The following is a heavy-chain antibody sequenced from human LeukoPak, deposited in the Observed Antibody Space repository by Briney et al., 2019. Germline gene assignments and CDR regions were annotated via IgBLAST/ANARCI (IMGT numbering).Heavy chain of an antibody. CDR2: ISGSGGST. Sequence: GGSLRLSCAASGFAFSSYAMSWVRQAPGKGLEWVSAISGSGGSTYYADSVKGRFTISRDNSKNTLYLQMNSLRAEDTAVYYCARARAHCSGGSCYYYYYGMDVWGQGTTVTVSS. J-gene: IGHJ6*02. CDR3: ARARAHCSGGSCYYYYYGMDV. CDR1: GFAFSSYA. D-gene: IGHD2-15*01. V-gene: IGHV3-23*01.